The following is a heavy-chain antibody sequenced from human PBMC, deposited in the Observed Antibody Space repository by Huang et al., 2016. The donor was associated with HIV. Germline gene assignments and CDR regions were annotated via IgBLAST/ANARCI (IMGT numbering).Heavy chain of an antibody. J-gene: IGHJ4*02. CDR3: TRDSVYPNYYDGSGFYFDY. V-gene: IGHV3-49*05. Sequence: EVQFVESGGGLVKPGRSLRLSCTASGFTFGNSGMSWFRQARGKGLEWVGFIIRKDYSETTENAASVKGRFTISRDDSTSIAYLQMNSLKPEDTAVYYCTRDSVYPNYYDGSGFYFDYWGQGTLVTVSS. D-gene: IGHD3-22*01. CDR2: IIRKDYSETT. CDR1: GFTFGNSG.